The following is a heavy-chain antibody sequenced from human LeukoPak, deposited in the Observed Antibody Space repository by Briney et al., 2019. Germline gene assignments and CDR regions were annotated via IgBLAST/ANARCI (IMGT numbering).Heavy chain of an antibody. CDR1: GDSISSSSYY. D-gene: IGHD3-22*01. CDR3: ARAMIVGLFDY. CDR2: IYYSGTT. Sequence: SETLSLTCTVSGDSISSSSYYWGWIRQPPGKGLEWLGTIYYSGTTYYNPSLKSRVTISVDTSKNQFSLRLSSVTAADTAVYYCARAMIVGLFDYWGQGTLVTVSS. J-gene: IGHJ4*02. V-gene: IGHV4-39*07.